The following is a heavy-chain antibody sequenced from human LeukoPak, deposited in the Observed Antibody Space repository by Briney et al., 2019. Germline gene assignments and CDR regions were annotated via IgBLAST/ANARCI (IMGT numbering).Heavy chain of an antibody. CDR1: GGSISSGDYY. V-gene: IGHV4-30-4*02. CDR2: IYYSGST. CDR3: ARVVVVVPAAHYYYYMDV. Sequence: SETLSLTCTVSGGSISSGDYYWSWIRQPPGKGLEWIGYIYYSGSTYYNPSLKSRVTISVDTSKNQFSLKLSSVTAADTAVYYCARVVVVVPAAHYYYYMDVWGKGTTVTVSS. D-gene: IGHD2-2*01. J-gene: IGHJ6*03.